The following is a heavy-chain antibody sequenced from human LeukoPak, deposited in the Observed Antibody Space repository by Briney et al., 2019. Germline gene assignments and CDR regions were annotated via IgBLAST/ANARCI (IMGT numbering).Heavy chain of an antibody. Sequence: GGSLRLSCAASGFSFSSYTMNWVRQAPGKGLEWVSIISSSSSYVYYADSVKGRFTISRDNAKNALYLQMNSLRVEDTAVYYCARDGRCGGDCYASWGQGTLVTVSS. CDR3: ARDGRCGGDCYAS. V-gene: IGHV3-21*01. CDR1: GFSFSSYT. D-gene: IGHD2-21*02. J-gene: IGHJ4*02. CDR2: ISSSSSYV.